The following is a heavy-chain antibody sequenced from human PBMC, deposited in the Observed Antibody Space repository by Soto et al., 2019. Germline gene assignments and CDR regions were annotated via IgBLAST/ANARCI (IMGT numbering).Heavy chain of an antibody. V-gene: IGHV3-30-3*01. CDR2: ISYDGSNK. CDR3: ARGVYSSSWYEARVLLY. CDR1: GFTFSSYA. J-gene: IGHJ4*02. D-gene: IGHD6-13*01. Sequence: GGSLRLSCAASGFTFSSYAMHWVRQAPGKGLEWVAVISYDGSNKYYADSVKGRFTISRDNSKNTLYLQMNSLRAEDTAVYYCARGVYSSSWYEARVLLYWGQGTLVTVSS.